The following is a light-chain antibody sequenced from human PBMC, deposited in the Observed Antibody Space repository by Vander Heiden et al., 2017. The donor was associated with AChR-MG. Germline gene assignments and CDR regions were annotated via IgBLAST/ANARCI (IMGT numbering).Light chain of an antibody. CDR2: QDD. CDR3: QAWDSTTVV. V-gene: IGLV3-1*01. J-gene: IGLJ2*01. Sequence: SYAVTQPPSVSVSPGQTASISCSGDNWGGKYVSRYQQKPGQSPVLVIYQDDKRPSGIPERFSGSNTGNTGTLTISGTQVLDEADYYCQAWDSTTVVFGGGTKLTVL. CDR1: NWGGKY.